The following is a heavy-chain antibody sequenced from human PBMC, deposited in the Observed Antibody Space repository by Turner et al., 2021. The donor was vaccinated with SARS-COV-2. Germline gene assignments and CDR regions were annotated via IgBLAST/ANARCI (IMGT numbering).Heavy chain of an antibody. CDR1: GCSISRSSYY. V-gene: IGHV4-39*01. D-gene: IGHD6-13*01. J-gene: IGHJ5*02. CDR2: IYFSGGT. Sequence: QLQLQESGPGLVKPSETLSLTCTVSGCSISRSSYYWGWIRQPPGKGLEWIGSIYFSGGTYYNPSLKSRVTISVDTSKNQFSLKLSSVTAADTAVYYCARHWEVAAAAYLARFDPWGQGTLVTVSS. CDR3: ARHWEVAAAAYLARFDP.